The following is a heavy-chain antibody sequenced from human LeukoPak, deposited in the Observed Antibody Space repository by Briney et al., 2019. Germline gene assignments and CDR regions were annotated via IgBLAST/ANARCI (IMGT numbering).Heavy chain of an antibody. V-gene: IGHV4-39*01. CDR1: GGSISSSSYY. Sequence: PSETLSLTCTVSGGSISSSSYYWGWIRQPPGKGLEWIGSIYYSGSTYYNPSLKSRVTISVDTSKNQFSLKLSSVTAADTAVYYCARLGRGIAAAGTAGGFDYWGQGTLVTVSS. J-gene: IGHJ4*02. CDR2: IYYSGST. D-gene: IGHD6-13*01. CDR3: ARLGRGIAAAGTAGGFDY.